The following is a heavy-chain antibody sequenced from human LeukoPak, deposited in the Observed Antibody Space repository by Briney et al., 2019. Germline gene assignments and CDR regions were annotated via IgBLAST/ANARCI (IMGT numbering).Heavy chain of an antibody. Sequence: ASVKVSCKASGGTFSSYAIGWVRQAPGQGLEWMGGIIPIFGTANYAQKFQGRVTITTDESTSTAYMELSSLRSEDTAVYYCARAADCSSTSCYLGAAFDIWGQGTMVTVSS. D-gene: IGHD2-2*01. CDR1: GGTFSSYA. CDR2: IIPIFGTA. V-gene: IGHV1-69*05. CDR3: ARAADCSSTSCYLGAAFDI. J-gene: IGHJ3*02.